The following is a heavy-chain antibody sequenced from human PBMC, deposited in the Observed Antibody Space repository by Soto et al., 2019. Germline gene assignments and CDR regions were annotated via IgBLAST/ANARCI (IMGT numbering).Heavy chain of an antibody. V-gene: IGHV3-23*01. CDR2: ISGGRGST. CDR3: AKKGAVRATYFFDY. J-gene: IGHJ4*02. CDR1: GFTFSSYA. D-gene: IGHD1-26*01. Sequence: EVQLLESGGGLVQPGGSLRLSCAASGFTFSSYAMSWVRQAPGKGLEWVSAISGGRGSTHYADSVKGRFTISRDTSKNPLYLQMTSLRAADTAVYYCAKKGAVRATYFFDYWGQGALVTVSS.